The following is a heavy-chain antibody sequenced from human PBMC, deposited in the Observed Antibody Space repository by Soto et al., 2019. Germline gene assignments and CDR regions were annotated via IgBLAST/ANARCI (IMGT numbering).Heavy chain of an antibody. CDR2: IYYSGST. CDR3: ARGVIVVVPAAISLKYYFDY. D-gene: IGHD2-2*01. Sequence: PSETLSLTCTVSGGSISSYYWSWIRQPPGKGLEWIGYIYYSGSTNYNPSLKSRVTISVDTSKNQFSLKLSSVTAADTAVYYCARGVIVVVPAAISLKYYFDYWGQGPLVTVS. J-gene: IGHJ4*02. V-gene: IGHV4-59*01. CDR1: GGSISSYY.